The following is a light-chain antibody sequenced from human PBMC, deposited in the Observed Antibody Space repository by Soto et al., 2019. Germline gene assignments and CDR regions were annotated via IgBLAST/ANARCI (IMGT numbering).Light chain of an antibody. Sequence: QSALTQPRSVSGSPGQSVTISCTGTSSDVGGYNYVSWYQQHPGKAPKLMIHDVSKRPSGVPDRFSGSKSGNTASLTISGLQAADEADYYCCSYAGSYTFWVFGGGTKLTVL. CDR1: SSDVGGYNY. V-gene: IGLV2-11*01. J-gene: IGLJ3*02. CDR3: CSYAGSYTFWV. CDR2: DVS.